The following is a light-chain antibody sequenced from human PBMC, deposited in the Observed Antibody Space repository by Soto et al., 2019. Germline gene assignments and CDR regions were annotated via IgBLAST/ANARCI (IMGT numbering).Light chain of an antibody. Sequence: PSTLSASVGDRVTITCRASQSISSWLAWYQQKPGKAPKLLIYDASSLESGVPSRFSGSGSGTEFTLTISSLQPDDFATYYCQQYNSYSFGGGTKVDIK. CDR3: QQYNSYS. V-gene: IGKV1-5*01. CDR1: QSISSW. CDR2: DAS. J-gene: IGKJ4*01.